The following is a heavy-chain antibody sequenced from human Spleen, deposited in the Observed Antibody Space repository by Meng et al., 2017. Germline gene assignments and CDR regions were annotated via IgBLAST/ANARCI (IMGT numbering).Heavy chain of an antibody. Sequence: QVQLQKRVAQLFDPSETLSLTRALDGASFSGYIGSGIRQPPGKRLDWIGEINQSGSTNYNPSLKSRVTISVDTSKNQFSLKLSSVTAADTAVYYCARFSVVVVAATGSYFDYWGQGTLVTVSS. CDR3: ARFSVVVVAATGSYFDY. CDR1: GASFSGYI. CDR2: INQSGST. J-gene: IGHJ4*02. D-gene: IGHD2-15*01. V-gene: IGHV4-34*01.